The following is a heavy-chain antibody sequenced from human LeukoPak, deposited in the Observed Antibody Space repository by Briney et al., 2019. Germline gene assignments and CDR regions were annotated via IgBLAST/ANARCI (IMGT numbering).Heavy chain of an antibody. Sequence: PGGSLRLSCAASGFTVSSNYMGWVRQAPGKGLEWVSVIYSGGSTYYADSVKGRFTISRDNSKNTLYLQMNSLRAEDTAVYYCARLWFGDPYYFDYWGQGTLVTVSS. D-gene: IGHD3-10*01. CDR3: ARLWFGDPYYFDY. CDR2: IYSGGST. J-gene: IGHJ4*02. CDR1: GFTVSSNY. V-gene: IGHV3-53*01.